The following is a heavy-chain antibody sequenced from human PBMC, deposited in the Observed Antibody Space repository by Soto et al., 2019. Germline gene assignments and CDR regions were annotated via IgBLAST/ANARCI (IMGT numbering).Heavy chain of an antibody. J-gene: IGHJ4*02. V-gene: IGHV1-69*19. CDR3: AREVQVHTPAFGY. CDR1: GGTFNTYA. D-gene: IGHD3-10*01. Sequence: VQLVQSGAEMKKPGSSVKVSCQSSGGTFNTYAMNWVRQAPGQGPEWMGDISPMFGAANYAPKFQGRVTITADESTGTSYMQLSSLTSEDTALYFCAREVQVHTPAFGYWGQGTLVTVSS. CDR2: ISPMFGAA.